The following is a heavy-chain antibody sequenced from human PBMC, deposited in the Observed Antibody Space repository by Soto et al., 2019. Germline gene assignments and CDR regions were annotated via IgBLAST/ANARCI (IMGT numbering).Heavy chain of an antibody. J-gene: IGHJ6*02. CDR2: ISGSGGST. Sequence: GGSLRLSCAASGFTFNNYGMHWVRQAPGKGLEWVSAISGSGGSTYYADSVKGRFTISRDNSKNTLYLQMNSLRAEDTAVYYCAKGDVLLWFGEFPGGMDVWGQGTTVTVS. CDR3: AKGDVLLWFGEFPGGMDV. CDR1: GFTFNNYG. V-gene: IGHV3-23*01. D-gene: IGHD3-10*01.